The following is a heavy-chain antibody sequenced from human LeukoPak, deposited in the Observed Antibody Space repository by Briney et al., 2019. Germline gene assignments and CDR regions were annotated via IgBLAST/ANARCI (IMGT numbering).Heavy chain of an antibody. Sequence: GGSLRLSCAASGFTFSSYGMHWVRQAPGKGLEWVAITSYDGTNKYYADSVKGRFTISRDNSKNTLYLQLNSLRVEDTAVYFCAKDRGRKVAALDYWGQGTLVTVSS. J-gene: IGHJ4*02. CDR3: AKDRGRKVAALDY. CDR1: GFTFSSYG. V-gene: IGHV3-30*02. CDR2: TSYDGTNK. D-gene: IGHD2-15*01.